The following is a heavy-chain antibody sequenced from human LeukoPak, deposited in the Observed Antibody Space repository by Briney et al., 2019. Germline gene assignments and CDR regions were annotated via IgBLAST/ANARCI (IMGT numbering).Heavy chain of an antibody. CDR3: ARGAVGYSSGWGGWFDP. CDR1: GFTFSSYG. J-gene: IGHJ5*02. Sequence: PGGSLRLSCAASGFTFSSYGMSWVRQAPGKGLEWVSAISGSGGSTYYADSVKGRFTISRDYSKNTLYLQMNSLRAEDTAVYYCARGAVGYSSGWGGWFDPWGQGTLVTVSS. V-gene: IGHV3-23*01. CDR2: ISGSGGST. D-gene: IGHD6-19*01.